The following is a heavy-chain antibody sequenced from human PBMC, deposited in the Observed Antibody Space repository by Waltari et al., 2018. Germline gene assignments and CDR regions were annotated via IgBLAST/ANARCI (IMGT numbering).Heavy chain of an antibody. CDR1: GYTFTGYY. D-gene: IGHD6-13*01. Sequence: QVQLVQSGDEVKKPGASVKVSCKASGYTFTGYYMHWVRQAPGQGLEWMGWINPNSGGTNYAQKLQGRVTMTRDTSISTAYMELSRLRSDDTAVYYCARDFDSSSWLDYWGQGTLVTVSS. V-gene: IGHV1-2*02. CDR3: ARDFDSSSWLDY. CDR2: INPNSGGT. J-gene: IGHJ4*02.